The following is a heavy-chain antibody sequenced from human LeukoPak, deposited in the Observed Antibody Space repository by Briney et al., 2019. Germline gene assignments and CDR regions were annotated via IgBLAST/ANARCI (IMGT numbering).Heavy chain of an antibody. Sequence: PGGSLRPSCAASGFTFSSYAMHWVRQAPGKGLEWVAVISYDGSNKYYADSVKGRFTISRDNSKNTLYLQMNSLRAEDTAVYYCARDRVAMVRGVNDLDYWGQGTLVTVSS. CDR2: ISYDGSNK. CDR1: GFTFSSYA. D-gene: IGHD3-10*01. CDR3: ARDRVAMVRGVNDLDY. V-gene: IGHV3-30-3*01. J-gene: IGHJ4*02.